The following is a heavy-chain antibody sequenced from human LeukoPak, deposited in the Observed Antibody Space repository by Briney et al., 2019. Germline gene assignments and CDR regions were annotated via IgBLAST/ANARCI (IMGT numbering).Heavy chain of an antibody. CDR3: ARRKAYYYGSGNERFDP. CDR1: GGSISSSSYY. J-gene: IGHJ5*02. V-gene: IGHV4-39*01. CDR2: IYYSGST. Sequence: SETLSLTCTVSGGSISSSSYYWGWIRQPPGKGLEWIGRIYYSGSTYYNPSLKSRVTISVDTSKNQFSLKLSSVTAADTAVYYCARRKAYYYGSGNERFDPWGQGTLVTVSS. D-gene: IGHD3-10*01.